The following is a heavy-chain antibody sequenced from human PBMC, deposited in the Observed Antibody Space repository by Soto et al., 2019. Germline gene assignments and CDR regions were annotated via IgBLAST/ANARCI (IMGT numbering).Heavy chain of an antibody. CDR3: ESAAVALNGGWEWFDP. J-gene: IGHJ5*02. CDR1: GFNFRHYA. CDR2: IHGNGGGT. D-gene: IGHD5-12*01. Sequence: EVQLLDSGGGLVQPGGSLRLSCAASGFNFRHYAMSWVRPGPRKGLEWDSSIHGNGGGTYYADSVKGRFTVSRDDSEETLYLQLDSFRVDDKAGYYCESAAVALNGGWEWFDPWGQGTLVTVSS. V-gene: IGHV3-23*01.